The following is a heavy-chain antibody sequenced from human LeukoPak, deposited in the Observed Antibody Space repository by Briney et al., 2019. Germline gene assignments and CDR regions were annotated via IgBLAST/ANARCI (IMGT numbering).Heavy chain of an antibody. CDR2: IGTAGEI. D-gene: IGHD6-13*01. CDR3: ARAGPSSSWHQFDY. V-gene: IGHV3-13*01. J-gene: IGHJ4*02. CDR1: GFTFRSYD. Sequence: GGSLRLSCAASGFTFRSYDMHWVRQATGKGLEWVSGIGTAGEIYYPGSVKGRFTISRENAKNSLYLQMNRLRAEDTAVYYCARAGPSSSWHQFDYWGQGTLVTVSS.